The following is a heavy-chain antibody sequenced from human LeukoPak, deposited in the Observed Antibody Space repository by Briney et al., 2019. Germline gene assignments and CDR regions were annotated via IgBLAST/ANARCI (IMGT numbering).Heavy chain of an antibody. CDR3: ARDASRDGYSIFDY. D-gene: IGHD4-4*01. J-gene: IGHJ4*02. CDR2: IYYSGST. CDR1: GGSISSYY. Sequence: SETLSLTCTVSGGSISSYYWSWIRQPPGKGLEWIGYIYYSGSTNYNPSLKSRVTISVDTSKNQFSLKLSSVTAADTAVYYCARDASRDGYSIFDYWGQGTLVTVSS. V-gene: IGHV4-59*01.